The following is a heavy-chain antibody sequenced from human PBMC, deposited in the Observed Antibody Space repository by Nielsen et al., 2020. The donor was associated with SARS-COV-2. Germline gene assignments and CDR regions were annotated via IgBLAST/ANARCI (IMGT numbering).Heavy chain of an antibody. CDR3: VKSLYYYDSSGYWIFDH. CDR1: GFTFNNYA. J-gene: IGHJ4*02. CDR2: ISPSGGST. Sequence: GGSLRLSCAASGFTFNNYAMTWVRQAPGKGLEWASTISPSGGSTHYADSVKGRFTISRDSSRSTLYLQMNSLRVEDTAVYYCVKSLYYYDSSGYWIFDHWGQGTLVTVSS. D-gene: IGHD3-22*01. V-gene: IGHV3-23*01.